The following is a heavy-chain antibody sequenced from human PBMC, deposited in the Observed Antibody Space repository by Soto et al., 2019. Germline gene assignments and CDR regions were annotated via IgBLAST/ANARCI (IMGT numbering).Heavy chain of an antibody. Sequence: PGGSLRLSCAASGFTFSTYAMSWVRHTPGKGLEWGSSIGGSGSNTHYADSVKGRSTISRDNSKNTLYLQMNSLRAEDTAVYFCARDYYFDYWGQGTLVTVSS. CDR1: GFTFSTYA. J-gene: IGHJ4*02. V-gene: IGHV3-23*01. CDR3: ARDYYFDY. CDR2: IGGSGSNT.